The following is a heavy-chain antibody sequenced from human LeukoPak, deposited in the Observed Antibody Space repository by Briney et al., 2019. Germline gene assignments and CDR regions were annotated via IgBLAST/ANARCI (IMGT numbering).Heavy chain of an antibody. CDR3: ARREKTFDY. V-gene: IGHV4-39*01. Sequence: PSETLSLTCTVPGGSISSSSYYWGWIRQPPGKGLEWIGSIYYSGSTYYNPSLKSRVTISVDTSKNQFSLKLSSVTAADTAVYYCARREKTFDYWGQGTLVTVSS. J-gene: IGHJ4*02. CDR1: GGSISSSSYY. CDR2: IYYSGST.